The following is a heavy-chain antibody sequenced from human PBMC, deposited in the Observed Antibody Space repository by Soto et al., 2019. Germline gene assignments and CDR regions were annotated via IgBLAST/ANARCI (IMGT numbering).Heavy chain of an antibody. Sequence: GESLKISCAASGFAFSTHAMNWVRQAPGKGLAWVSSITPSGDNTYYVDSVKGRFTISRDDSKNTLFLQMDSLRAEDTALYYCAKDFYTSGWYNYFDPWGRGTLVTVS. D-gene: IGHD6-19*01. V-gene: IGHV3-23*01. J-gene: IGHJ5*02. CDR2: ITPSGDNT. CDR3: AKDFYTSGWYNYFDP. CDR1: GFAFSTHA.